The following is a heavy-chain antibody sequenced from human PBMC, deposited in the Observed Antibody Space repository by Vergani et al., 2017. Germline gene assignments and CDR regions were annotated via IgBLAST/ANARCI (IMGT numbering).Heavy chain of an antibody. J-gene: IGHJ4*02. V-gene: IGHV4-34*01. CDR3: ARGSCLGGSCYKPLFDY. CDR1: GGSFSGYY. D-gene: IGHD2-15*01. CDR2: INHSGST. Sequence: QVQLQQWGAGLLKPSETLSLTCAVYGGSFSGYYWSWIRQPPGKGLEWFGEINHSGSTNYNPSLKSRVTISVDTSKNQFSLNLTSVTAADTAVYFCARGSCLGGSCYKPLFDYWGQGILVTVSS.